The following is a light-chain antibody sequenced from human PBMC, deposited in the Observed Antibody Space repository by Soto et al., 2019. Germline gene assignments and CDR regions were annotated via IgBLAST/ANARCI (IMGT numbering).Light chain of an antibody. CDR1: QGISSY. CDR3: QQLNSYPPEFT. Sequence: LSASVGDRVTITCRASQGISSYLAWYQQKPGKAPKLLIYAASTLQSGVPSRFSGSGSGTEFTLTISSLQPEDFATYYCQQLNSYPPEFTFGPGTKVDIK. J-gene: IGKJ3*01. V-gene: IGKV1-9*01. CDR2: AAS.